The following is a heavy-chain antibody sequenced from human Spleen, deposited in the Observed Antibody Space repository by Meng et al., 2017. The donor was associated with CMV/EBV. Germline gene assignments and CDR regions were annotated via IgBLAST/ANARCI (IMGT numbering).Heavy chain of an antibody. Sequence: QVQLLHSEAELKNPGASVKVPCKASGYPIAIIGVTWVRPAPGQGLEWMGWVSAENGNTNYAHKFKDRVTVTTDISTSTADMDLRSLRSDDSAIYYCARAGAAVTTHFDIWGQGTLVTVSS. D-gene: IGHD4-17*01. CDR2: VSAENGNT. J-gene: IGHJ4*02. CDR3: ARAGAAVTTHFDI. V-gene: IGHV1-18*01. CDR1: GYPIAIIG.